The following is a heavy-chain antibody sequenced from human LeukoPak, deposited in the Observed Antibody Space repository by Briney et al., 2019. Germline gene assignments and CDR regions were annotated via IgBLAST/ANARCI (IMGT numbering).Heavy chain of an antibody. CDR2: IYYSGST. J-gene: IGHJ4*02. CDR3: ARGKGDGYNLVPFDY. Sequence: SETLSLTCTVSGVSISSYYWSWIRQPPGKGLEWVGYIYYSGSTNYSPSLKSRVTISVDTSNNQFSLKLSSVTAADTAVYYCARGKGDGYNLVPFDYWGQGTLVTVSS. V-gene: IGHV4-59*01. CDR1: GVSISSYY. D-gene: IGHD5-24*01.